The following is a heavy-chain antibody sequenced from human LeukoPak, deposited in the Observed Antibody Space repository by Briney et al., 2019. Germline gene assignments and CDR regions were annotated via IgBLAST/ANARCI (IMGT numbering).Heavy chain of an antibody. Sequence: PGGSLRLSCSVSASTFSSYTMSWVRQAPGKGLEWVSLISATGTYIYYADSMKGRFTISRDNAKNSLYLQMNSLRAEDTAVYYCARVTVTTTVYYYYYMDVWGKGTTVTVSS. CDR1: ASTFSSYT. D-gene: IGHD4-17*01. CDR2: ISATGTYI. CDR3: ARVTVTTTVYYYYYMDV. J-gene: IGHJ6*03. V-gene: IGHV3-21*01.